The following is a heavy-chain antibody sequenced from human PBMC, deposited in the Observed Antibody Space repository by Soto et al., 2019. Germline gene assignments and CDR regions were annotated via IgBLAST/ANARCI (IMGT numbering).Heavy chain of an antibody. J-gene: IGHJ4*02. CDR2: MNHSGST. D-gene: IGHD1-1*01. V-gene: IGHV4-34*02. Sequence: QVQLQQWGAGLLKPSDTLSLTCAVYGGSFSGYYWTWIRQPPGKGLEWIGDMNHSGSTNQNPSLKRRVTISVYTSKNQFSLKLKSLTAADTAVYYCARGSASPPAVQGDAPDNCYFDSWGLGTLVTVSS. CDR3: ARGSASPPAVQGDAPDNCYFDS. CDR1: GGSFSGYY.